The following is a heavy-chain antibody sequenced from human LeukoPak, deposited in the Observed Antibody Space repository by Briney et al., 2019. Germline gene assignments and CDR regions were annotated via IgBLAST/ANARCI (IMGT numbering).Heavy chain of an antibody. D-gene: IGHD3-10*01. CDR1: GYTFTGYY. CDR3: ARDPYGSGSYTH. J-gene: IGHJ4*02. Sequence: ASVKVSCKASGYTFTGYYMHWVRQAPGQGLEWMGWINPNSGGTNYAQKFQGRVTMTRDTSISTAYMELSRLRSDDTAVYYCARDPYGSGSYTHWGQGTLVAVSS. V-gene: IGHV1-2*02. CDR2: INPNSGGT.